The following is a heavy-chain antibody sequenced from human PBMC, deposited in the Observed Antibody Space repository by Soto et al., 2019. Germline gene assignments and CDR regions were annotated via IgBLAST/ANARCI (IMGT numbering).Heavy chain of an antibody. J-gene: IGHJ4*02. CDR2: IYYSGST. CDR3: ARSYGSGSYSFDY. Sequence: LIRQHPGKGLEWIGYIYYSGSTYYNPSLKSRVTISVDTSKNQFSLKLSSVTAADTAVYYCARSYGSGSYSFDYWGQGTLVTVS. D-gene: IGHD3-10*01. V-gene: IGHV4-31*02.